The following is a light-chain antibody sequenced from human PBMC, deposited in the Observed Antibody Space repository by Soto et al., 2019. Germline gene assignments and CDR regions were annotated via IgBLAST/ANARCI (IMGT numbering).Light chain of an antibody. Sequence: EIVLTRSPDTLSLSPGERATLSCRASHSISAIYLAWYQQKPGQAPRLLIYGASSRATGIPDRFSGSGSGTDFTLTISRLEPEDFAVYYCQQYSVSPRTFGQGTKLEIK. CDR3: QQYSVSPRT. CDR1: HSISAIY. V-gene: IGKV3-20*01. J-gene: IGKJ2*01. CDR2: GAS.